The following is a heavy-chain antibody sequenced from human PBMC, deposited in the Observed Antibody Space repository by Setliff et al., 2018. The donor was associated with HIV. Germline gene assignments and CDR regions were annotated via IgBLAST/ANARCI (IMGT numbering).Heavy chain of an antibody. D-gene: IGHD4-4*01. Sequence: PGGSLRLSCAASGFIFSNYDMNWVRQTPGKGLDWISYISSSGSTIYYADSVKGRFIISRDNAKNSLNLQMNSLRAEDTAVYYCARWGYSRDGMDVWGQGTTVTVSS. CDR1: GFIFSNYD. J-gene: IGHJ6*02. CDR3: ARWGYSRDGMDV. CDR2: ISSSGSTI. V-gene: IGHV3-48*03.